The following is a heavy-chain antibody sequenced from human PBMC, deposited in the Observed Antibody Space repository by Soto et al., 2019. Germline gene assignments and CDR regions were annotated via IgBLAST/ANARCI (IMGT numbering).Heavy chain of an antibody. CDR1: GFTFSSYA. D-gene: IGHD2-15*01. V-gene: IGHV3-30-3*01. J-gene: IGHJ3*02. CDR2: ISYDGSNK. CDR3: ARDRGTYCSGGSCEDDAFDI. Sequence: LRLSCAASGFTFSSYAMHWVRQAPGKGLEWVAVISYDGSNKYYADSVKGRFTISRDNSKNTLYLQMNSLRAEDTAVYYCARDRGTYCSGGSCEDDAFDIWGQGTMVTVSS.